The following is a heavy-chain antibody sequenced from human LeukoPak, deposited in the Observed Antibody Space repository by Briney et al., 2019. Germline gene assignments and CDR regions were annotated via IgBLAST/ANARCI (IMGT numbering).Heavy chain of an antibody. CDR1: GYTFTSYD. D-gene: IGHD3-10*01. Sequence: ASVKVSFKASGYTFTSYDINWVRQATGQGLEWMGWMNPNSGNTGYAQKFQGRVTMTRNTSISTAYMELSSLRSEDTAVYYCARHGSGSYYKVYYYYYYGMDVWGQGTTVTVSS. J-gene: IGHJ6*02. V-gene: IGHV1-8*01. CDR3: ARHGSGSYYKVYYYYYYGMDV. CDR2: MNPNSGNT.